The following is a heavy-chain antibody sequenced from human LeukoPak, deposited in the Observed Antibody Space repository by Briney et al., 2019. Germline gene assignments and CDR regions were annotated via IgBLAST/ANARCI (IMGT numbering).Heavy chain of an antibody. CDR3: ARETIAAAGLDY. CDR1: GGSFSGYY. V-gene: IGHV4-34*01. D-gene: IGHD6-13*01. Sequence: TSETLSLTCAVYGGSFSGYYWSWIRQPPGKGLEWIGEINHSGSTNYNPSLKSRVTISVDTSKNQFSLKLNSVTAADTAVYYCARETIAAAGLDYWGQGTLVTVSS. J-gene: IGHJ4*02. CDR2: INHSGST.